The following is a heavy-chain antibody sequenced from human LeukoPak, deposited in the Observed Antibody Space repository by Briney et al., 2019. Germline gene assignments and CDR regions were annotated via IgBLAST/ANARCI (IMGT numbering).Heavy chain of an antibody. CDR1: GGSISSYY. J-gene: IGHJ3*02. Sequence: PSETLSLTCTVSGGSISSYYWSWIRQPPGKGLGWIGYIYYSGSTNYNPSLKSRVTISVDTSKNQFSLKLSSVTAADTAVYYCARVLPYCSSTSCYKRDDAFDIWGQGTMVTVSS. D-gene: IGHD2-2*02. CDR2: IYYSGST. V-gene: IGHV4-59*01. CDR3: ARVLPYCSSTSCYKRDDAFDI.